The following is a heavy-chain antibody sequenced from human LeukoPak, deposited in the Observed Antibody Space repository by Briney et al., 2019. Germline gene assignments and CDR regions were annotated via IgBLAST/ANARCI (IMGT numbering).Heavy chain of an antibody. J-gene: IGHJ4*02. D-gene: IGHD6-6*01. CDR1: GFTFSDYY. V-gene: IGHV3-11*04. CDR3: AKDRPNGFDY. CDR2: ISTSGSTI. Sequence: PGGSLRLSCAASGFTFSDYYMSWIRQAPGKGLEWVSYISTSGSTIYYADSVKGRFTVSRDYSKNTVVLQMSSLRVDDMAVYYCAKDRPNGFDYWGQGTVVTVSS.